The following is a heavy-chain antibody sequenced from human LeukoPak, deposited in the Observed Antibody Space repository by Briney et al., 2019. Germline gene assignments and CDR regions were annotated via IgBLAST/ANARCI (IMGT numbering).Heavy chain of an antibody. CDR1: GGSFSGYS. V-gene: IGHV4-34*01. CDR2: INHIGST. D-gene: IGHD3-10*01. J-gene: IGHJ4*02. CDR3: ARGSLWFGELRY. Sequence: SETLSLTCGVYGGSFSGYSWSWIRQPPGKGLEWIGQINHIGSTNYNPSLKSRVTISVDTSKRQFSLKLSSVTAADTAMYYCARGSLWFGELRYWGQGPLVTVSS.